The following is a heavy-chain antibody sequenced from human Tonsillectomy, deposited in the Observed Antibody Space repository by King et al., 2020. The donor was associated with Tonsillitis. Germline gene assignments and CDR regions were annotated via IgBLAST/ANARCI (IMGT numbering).Heavy chain of an antibody. V-gene: IGHV3-11*06. D-gene: IGHD3-3*01. CDR2: ISSSSSYT. J-gene: IGHJ6*02. Sequence: VQLVESGGGLVKPGGSLRLSCAASGFTFSDYYMSWIRQAPGKGLEWVSYISSSSSYTNYADSVKGRFTISRDHAKNSLYLQMNSLRAEDTAVYYCARDRDTSYDFWSGYYYYYYGMDVWGQGTTVTVSS. CDR3: ARDRDTSYDFWSGYYYYYYGMDV. CDR1: GFTFSDYY.